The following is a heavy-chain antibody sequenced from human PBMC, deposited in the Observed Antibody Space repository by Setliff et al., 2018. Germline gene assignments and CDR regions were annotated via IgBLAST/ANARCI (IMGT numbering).Heavy chain of an antibody. CDR3: ARWRVRDSGYYPRLSYMDV. Sequence: PSETLSLTCTVSGSSFSSYSWSWIRQPPGKGLEWIGYKYYSGSTNSNPTLKSRVTISVDTSKNQFSLQLSSVTAADTAVYYCARWRVRDSGYYPRLSYMDVWGTGTTVTVSS. V-gene: IGHV4-59*08. D-gene: IGHD3-22*01. CDR2: KYYSGST. J-gene: IGHJ6*03. CDR1: GSSFSSYS.